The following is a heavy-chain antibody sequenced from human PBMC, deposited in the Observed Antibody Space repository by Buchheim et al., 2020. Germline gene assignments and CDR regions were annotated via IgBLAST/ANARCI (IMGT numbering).Heavy chain of an antibody. D-gene: IGHD4-11*01. CDR2: INYLGST. Sequence: QVQLQESGPGLVKPAETLSLKCSVSGDSISSTNYYWGWIRQTPGKGLEWIGSINYLGSTFYNPSLESRIIMSVETSNNEFSLKLRSVTASDTAVYYCARRRSDFSYKGVCRWFDTWGQG. CDR3: ARRRSDFSYKGVCRWFDT. CDR1: GDSISSTNYY. V-gene: IGHV4-39*01. J-gene: IGHJ5*02.